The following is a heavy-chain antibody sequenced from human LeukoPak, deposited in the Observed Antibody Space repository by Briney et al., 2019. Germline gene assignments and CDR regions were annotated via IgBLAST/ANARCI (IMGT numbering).Heavy chain of an antibody. D-gene: IGHD3-10*01. CDR3: ARDRRMVRGVIKLPYYYYGMDV. CDR2: ISYDGSNK. J-gene: IGHJ6*02. Sequence: QPGGSLRLSCAASGFTFSSYAMHWVRQAPGKGLEWVAVISYDGSNKYYADSVKGRFTISRDNSKNTLYLQMNSLRAEDTAVYYCARDRRMVRGVIKLPYYYYGMDVWGQGTTVTVSS. CDR1: GFTFSSYA. V-gene: IGHV3-30*04.